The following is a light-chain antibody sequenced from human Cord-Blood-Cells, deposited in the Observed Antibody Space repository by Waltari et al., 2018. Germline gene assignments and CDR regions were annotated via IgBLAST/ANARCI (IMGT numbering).Light chain of an antibody. CDR1: QSISSY. J-gene: IGKJ4*01. Sequence: DIQMTQAPSSLPASVGDRVTITSRASQSISSYLNWYQQKPGKAPKLLLYAASSLQSVVPSRFSGSGSVTEFTLTISSLQPEDFATYYCQQSYSTPRMLTFGGGTKVEIK. CDR2: AAS. V-gene: IGKV1-39*01. CDR3: QQSYSTPRMLT.